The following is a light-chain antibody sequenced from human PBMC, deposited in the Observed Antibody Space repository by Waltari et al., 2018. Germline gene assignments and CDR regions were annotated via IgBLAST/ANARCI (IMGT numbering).Light chain of an antibody. V-gene: IGKV1-39*01. CDR3: QQSYSHTRT. J-gene: IGKJ1*01. CDR1: QSISSY. Sequence: DIQMTQSPSSLSASVGDRVTITCRASQSISSYLNWYQQKPGIAPKLLIYAASSLQSGVPSRFSGSGSGRDVTLIISSLQPEDFATYSCQQSYSHTRTFGQGTKVEIK. CDR2: AAS.